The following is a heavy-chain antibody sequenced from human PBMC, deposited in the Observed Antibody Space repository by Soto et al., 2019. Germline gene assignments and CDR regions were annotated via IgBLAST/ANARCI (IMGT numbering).Heavy chain of an antibody. V-gene: IGHV5-51*01. D-gene: IGHD4-17*01. J-gene: IGHJ6*02. CDR3: ARRADLGTTVTTFYYYYGMDV. CDR1: GCSFTSYW. CDR2: IYPGDSDT. Sequence: GESLKISCKGSGCSFTSYWIGWVRQMPGKGLEWMGIIYPGDSDTRYSPSFQGQVTISADKSISTAYLQWSSLKASDTAMYYCARRADLGTTVTTFYYYYGMDVWGQGTTVTVSS.